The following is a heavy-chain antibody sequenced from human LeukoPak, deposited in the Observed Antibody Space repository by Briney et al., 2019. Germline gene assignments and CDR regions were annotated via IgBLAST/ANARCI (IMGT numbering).Heavy chain of an antibody. CDR1: GGSFSGYY. CDR2: INHSGST. J-gene: IGHJ3*02. CDR3: VRGARLRGAFDI. V-gene: IGHV4-34*01. D-gene: IGHD2-21*02. Sequence: RPSETLSLTCAVYGGSFSGYYWSWIRQPPGKGLEWIGEINHSGSTNYNPSLKSRVTISVDTSKNQFSLKLSSVTAADTAVYYCVRGARLRGAFDIWGQGTMVTVSS.